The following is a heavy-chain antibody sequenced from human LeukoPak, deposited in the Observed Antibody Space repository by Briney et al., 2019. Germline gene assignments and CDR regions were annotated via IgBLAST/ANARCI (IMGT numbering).Heavy chain of an antibody. CDR3: ARDSRGRQSLSYYMDV. CDR1: GFTFSSYA. CDR2: ISGSGGST. V-gene: IGHV3-23*01. Sequence: GGSLRLSCAASGFTFSSYAMSWVRQAPGKGLEWVSAISGSGGSTYYADSVKGRFTISRDNSKNTLYLHMNSLRAEDTAVYYCARDSRGRQSLSYYMDVWGKGTTVTVSS. D-gene: IGHD3-10*01. J-gene: IGHJ6*03.